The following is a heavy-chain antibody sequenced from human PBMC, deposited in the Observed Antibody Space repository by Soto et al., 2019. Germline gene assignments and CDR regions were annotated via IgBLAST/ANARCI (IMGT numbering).Heavy chain of an antibody. D-gene: IGHD4-17*01. CDR2: ISYDGSNK. J-gene: IGHJ6*02. V-gene: IGHV3-30-3*01. Sequence: GGSLRLSCAASGFTFSSYAMHWVRQAPGKGLEWVAVISYDGSNKYYADSVKGRFTISRDNSKNTLYLQMNSLRAEDTAVYYCARDRSYGGNPNPLDRYYGMDVWGQGTTVTVSS. CDR3: ARDRSYGGNPNPLDRYYGMDV. CDR1: GFTFSSYA.